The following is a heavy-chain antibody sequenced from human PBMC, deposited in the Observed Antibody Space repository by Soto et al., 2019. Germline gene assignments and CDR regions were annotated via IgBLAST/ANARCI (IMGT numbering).Heavy chain of an antibody. V-gene: IGHV3-7*01. CDR1: GFTFSSYW. Sequence: EVQLVESGGGLVQPGGSLRLSCVDSGFTFSSYWMSWVRQAPVKGLEWVGNIKQDGSEENYVDSVKGRFTISRDNAKNPRYLQMNSLRVEDTAVYYCARIAASGRGWDVWGQGTTVVVSS. CDR2: IKQDGSEE. D-gene: IGHD6-13*01. J-gene: IGHJ6*02. CDR3: ARIAASGRGWDV.